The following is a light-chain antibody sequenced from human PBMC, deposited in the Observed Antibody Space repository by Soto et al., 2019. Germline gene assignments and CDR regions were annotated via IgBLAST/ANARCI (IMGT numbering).Light chain of an antibody. J-gene: IGKJ1*01. CDR1: QSISRG. Sequence: QMTESGATLSAKKEDRVTITCRASQSISRGLAWYQQKPGKAPKLLIHDATSLESGVPSRFSGSGSGTEFTLIISFQQTDDFATSSWQRYSSYWAFAQGTKV. V-gene: IGKV1-5*01. CDR3: QRYSSYWA. CDR2: DAT.